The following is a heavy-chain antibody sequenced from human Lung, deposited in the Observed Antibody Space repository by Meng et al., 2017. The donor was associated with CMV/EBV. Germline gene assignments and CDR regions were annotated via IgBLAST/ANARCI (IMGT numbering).Heavy chain of an antibody. CDR2: IYYSGST. CDR3: AREEGIGGFDP. CDR1: GGSISSYD. V-gene: IGHV4-59*01. D-gene: IGHD3-10*01. J-gene: IGHJ5*02. Sequence: QAAAPGLVKPSQTWPLTCPVSGGSISSYDWSWIRPPPGKGLEWIGYIYYSGSTNYNPSLKSRVTISVDTSKNQFSLKLSSVTAADTAVYYCAREEGIGGFDPWGQGTLVTVSS.